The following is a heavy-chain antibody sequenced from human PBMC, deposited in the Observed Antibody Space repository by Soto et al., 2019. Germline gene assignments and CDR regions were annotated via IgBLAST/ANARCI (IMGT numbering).Heavy chain of an antibody. D-gene: IGHD2-15*01. V-gene: IGHV4-34*01. CDR1: GGSFSGYY. Sequence: QVQLQQWGAGLLKPSETLSLTCAVYGGSFSGYYWSWIRQPPGKGLEWIGEINHSGSTNYNPSLKSRVTISVDTSKYQFSLKLRSVTAGDTAVYYCARGVLGYCSGGSCRGYFDYWGQGTLVTVSS. J-gene: IGHJ4*02. CDR3: ARGVLGYCSGGSCRGYFDY. CDR2: INHSGST.